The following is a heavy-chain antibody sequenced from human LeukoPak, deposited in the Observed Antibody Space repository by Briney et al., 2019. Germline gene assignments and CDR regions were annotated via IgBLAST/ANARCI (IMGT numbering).Heavy chain of an antibody. CDR2: IYPRDSDT. Sequence: GESLKISCKGSGYSFTSYWIGWVRQMPGKGLEWMGIIYPRDSDTIYSPSFQGKVTVSADKSIRTASLQWSSLKASDTAIYYCARRSSIATRLFDYWGQGTLVTVSS. V-gene: IGHV5-51*01. D-gene: IGHD6-6*01. J-gene: IGHJ4*02. CDR1: GYSFTSYW. CDR3: ARRSSIATRLFDY.